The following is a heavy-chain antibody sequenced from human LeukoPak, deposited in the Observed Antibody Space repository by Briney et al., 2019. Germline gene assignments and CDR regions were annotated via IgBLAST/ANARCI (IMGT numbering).Heavy chain of an antibody. CDR1: GFTFSSHW. CDR2: IKQDGSEK. J-gene: IGHJ4*02. V-gene: IGHV3-7*03. D-gene: IGHD4-17*01. CDR3: ARAFYGDYGDY. Sequence: TGGSLRLSCAASGFTFSSHWMSWVRQAPGKGLEWVANIKQDGSEKYYVDSVKGRFTISRDNAKNSLYLQMNSLRAEDTAVYYCARAFYGDYGDYWGQGTLVTVSS.